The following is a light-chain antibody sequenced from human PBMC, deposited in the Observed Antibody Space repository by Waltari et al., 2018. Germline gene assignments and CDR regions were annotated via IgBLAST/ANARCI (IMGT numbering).Light chain of an antibody. Sequence: DIQMTQSPSSLSASIGDRVTITCRASQSVDTYLNWYQLKPGKAPHRVIYGASNLQSGVPSRFSGSGYGTHFTLTISSLQPEDLASYYCQQSYSLPPWTFGQGTKVEIK. CDR2: GAS. J-gene: IGKJ1*01. V-gene: IGKV1-39*01. CDR3: QQSYSLPPWT. CDR1: QSVDTY.